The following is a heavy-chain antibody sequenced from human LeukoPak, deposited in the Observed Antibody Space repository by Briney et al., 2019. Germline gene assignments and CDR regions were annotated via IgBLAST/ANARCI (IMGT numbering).Heavy chain of an antibody. CDR1: GGTFSSYA. D-gene: IGHD6-19*01. CDR3: ARVGRQWLVLGP. J-gene: IGHJ5*02. Sequence: SVMVSCKASGGTFSSYAISWVRQAPGQGLEWMGGIIPIFGAANYAQKFQGRVTITTDESTSTAYMELSSLRSEDTAVYYCARVGRQWLVLGPRGQGTLVTVSS. V-gene: IGHV1-69*05. CDR2: IIPIFGAA.